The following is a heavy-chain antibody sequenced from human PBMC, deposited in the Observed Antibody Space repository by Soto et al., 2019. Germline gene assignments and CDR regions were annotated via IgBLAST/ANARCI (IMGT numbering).Heavy chain of an antibody. V-gene: IGHV3-30-3*01. J-gene: IGHJ6*02. Sequence: GGSLRLSCAASGFTFSSYAMHWVRQAPGKGLEWVAVISYDGSNKYYADSVKGRFTISRDNSKNTLYLQMNSLRAEDTAVYYCARDRVYYYGSGPYYYYGMDVWGQGTTVTVSS. CDR1: GFTFSSYA. CDR2: ISYDGSNK. D-gene: IGHD3-10*01. CDR3: ARDRVYYYGSGPYYYYGMDV.